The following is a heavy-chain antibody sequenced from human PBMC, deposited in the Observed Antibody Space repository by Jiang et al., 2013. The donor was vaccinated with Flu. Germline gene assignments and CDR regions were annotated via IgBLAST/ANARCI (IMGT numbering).Heavy chain of an antibody. CDR2: TYYRSKWYN. J-gene: IGHJ3*02. CDR1: GDSVSSNSAA. CDR3: ARADGELRPRDAFDI. Sequence: GDSVSSNSAAWNWIRQSPSRGLEWLGRTYYRSKWYNDYAVSVKSRITINPDTSKNQFSLQLNSVTPEDTAVYYCARADGELRPRDAFDIWGQGTMVTVSS. D-gene: IGHD1-26*01. V-gene: IGHV6-1*01.